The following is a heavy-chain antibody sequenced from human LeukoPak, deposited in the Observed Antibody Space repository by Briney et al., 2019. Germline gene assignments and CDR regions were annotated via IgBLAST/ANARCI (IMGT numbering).Heavy chain of an antibody. CDR1: GYTFTSYG. Sequence: GASVKVSCKASGYTFTSYGISWVRQAPGQGVEGMGWISAYNGNTNYAQKLQGRVTMTTDTSTSTAYMELRSLRSDETAVYYCARDKRGTYYYYYYGMDVWGQGTTVTVSS. D-gene: IGHD1-1*01. V-gene: IGHV1-18*01. CDR2: ISAYNGNT. CDR3: ARDKRGTYYYYYYGMDV. J-gene: IGHJ6*02.